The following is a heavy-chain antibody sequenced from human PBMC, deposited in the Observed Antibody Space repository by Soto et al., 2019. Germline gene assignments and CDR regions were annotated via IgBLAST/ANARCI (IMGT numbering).Heavy chain of an antibody. CDR3: ATDPVAVTGPFIDS. Sequence: PGGSLRLSCAASGCTFSAYAFHWVRQAPGKGLEWLSVISYDGRETHYADSVEGRFIISRDSSKKTAYLQMNSLRGDDTAVYFCATDPVAVTGPFIDSWGQGTLVTVSS. CDR2: ISYDGRET. V-gene: IGHV3-30-3*01. CDR1: GCTFSAYA. J-gene: IGHJ4*02. D-gene: IGHD2-21*02.